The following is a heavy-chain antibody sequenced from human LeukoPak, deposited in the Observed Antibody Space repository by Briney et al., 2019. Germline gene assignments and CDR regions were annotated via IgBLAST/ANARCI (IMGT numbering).Heavy chain of an antibody. Sequence: PGGSLRLSCAASGFTFSTYWMHWVRQAPGKGLVWVSRINTDGSGTIYADSVKGRFTISRDNAKNTVYLQMNSLRVEDTAVYYCARGIVGTTIGRYWGQGTLVTVSS. J-gene: IGHJ4*02. D-gene: IGHD1-26*01. CDR2: INTDGSGT. V-gene: IGHV3-74*01. CDR1: GFTFSTYW. CDR3: ARGIVGTTIGRY.